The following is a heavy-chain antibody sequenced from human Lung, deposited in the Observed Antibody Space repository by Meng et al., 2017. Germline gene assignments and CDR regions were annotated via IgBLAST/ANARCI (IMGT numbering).Heavy chain of an antibody. V-gene: IGHV3-21*01. D-gene: IGHD3-10*01. Sequence: EVQLVESGGGLVKPGGSLRLSCAASGFTLSDYSMNWVRRAPGKGLEWVSSISESGNYRYYADSVKGRFTVTRDNAKNSLYLQMNSLRDEDTAVYYCARGDGSGSLFENWGQGTLVTVSS. CDR1: GFTLSDYS. CDR3: ARGDGSGSLFEN. CDR2: ISESGNYR. J-gene: IGHJ4*02.